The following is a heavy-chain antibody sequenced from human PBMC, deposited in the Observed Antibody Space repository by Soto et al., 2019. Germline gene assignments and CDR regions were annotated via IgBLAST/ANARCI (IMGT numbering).Heavy chain of an antibody. Sequence: ASVKVSCKASGYTFTSYGISWVRQAPGQGLEWVGWISAHNGDTRYAQNLQGRITMTTDTFKNTAYMELTSLTSDDTAVYYCARDWSRYYDSSGLMWFYWGQGTLVTVSS. D-gene: IGHD3-22*01. V-gene: IGHV1-18*01. CDR2: ISAHNGDT. CDR3: ARDWSRYYDSSGLMWFY. CDR1: GYTFTSYG. J-gene: IGHJ4*02.